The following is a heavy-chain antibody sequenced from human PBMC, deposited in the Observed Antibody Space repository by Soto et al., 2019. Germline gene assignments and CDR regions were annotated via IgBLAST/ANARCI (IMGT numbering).Heavy chain of an antibody. CDR2: ISGSGGST. J-gene: IGHJ6*04. Sequence: PGGSLRLSCAASGFTFSSYAMSWVRQAPGKGLEWVSAISGSGGSTYYADSVKGRFTISRDNSKNTLYLQMNSLRAEDTAVYYCAKGVRSFGVVIIRSPVDGPGKGTTVTVSS. CDR3: AKGVRSFGVVIIRSPVDG. CDR1: GFTFSSYA. V-gene: IGHV3-23*01. D-gene: IGHD3-3*01.